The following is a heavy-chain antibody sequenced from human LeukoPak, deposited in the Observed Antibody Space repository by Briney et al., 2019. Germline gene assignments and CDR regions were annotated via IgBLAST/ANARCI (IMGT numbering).Heavy chain of an antibody. V-gene: IGHV4-59*01. D-gene: IGHD2-15*01. CDR3: ARGGGTGNWFDP. J-gene: IGHJ5*02. CDR2: IYYSGST. Sequence: SETLSLTCAVYGGSFSSYYWSWIRQPSGKGLEWIGYIYYSGSTNYNPSLKGRVTISVDTSKNQFSLKLSSVTAADTAVYYCARGGGTGNWFDPWGQGTLVTVSS. CDR1: GGSFSSYY.